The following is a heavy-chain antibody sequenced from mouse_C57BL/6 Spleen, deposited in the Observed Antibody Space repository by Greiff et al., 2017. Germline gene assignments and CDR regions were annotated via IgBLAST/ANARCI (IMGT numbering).Heavy chain of an antibody. CDR3: ARWDYDYDDY. CDR1: GYAFSSYW. J-gene: IGHJ2*01. Sequence: QVQLKESGAELVKPGASVKISCKASGYAFSSYWMNWVKQRPGKGLEWIGQIYPGDGDTNYNGKFKGKATLTADKSSRTAYMQLSSLTSEDSAVYFCARWDYDYDDYWGQGTTLTVSS. V-gene: IGHV1-80*01. D-gene: IGHD2-4*01. CDR2: IYPGDGDT.